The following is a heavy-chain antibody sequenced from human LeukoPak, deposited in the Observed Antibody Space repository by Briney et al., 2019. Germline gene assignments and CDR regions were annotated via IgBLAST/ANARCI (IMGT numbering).Heavy chain of an antibody. Sequence: PGGSLRLSCAASGFPFSSYAMSWAREAPGKGLEWVSAISGSGGSTYYADSVKGRFTISRDNSKNTLYLQMNSLRAEDTAVYYCAKDVRFGGLFDYWGQGTLVTVSS. D-gene: IGHD3-10*01. CDR2: ISGSGGST. CDR3: AKDVRFGGLFDY. J-gene: IGHJ4*02. CDR1: GFPFSSYA. V-gene: IGHV3-23*01.